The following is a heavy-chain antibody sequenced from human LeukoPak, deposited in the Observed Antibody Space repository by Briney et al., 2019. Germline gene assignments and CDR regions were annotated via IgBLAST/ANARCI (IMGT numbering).Heavy chain of an antibody. CDR1: GGSISSSSYY. J-gene: IGHJ4*02. V-gene: IGHV4-39*01. CDR3: ASTIGYSSSWYRDY. D-gene: IGHD6-13*01. CDR2: IYYSGST. Sequence: SETLSLTCTVSGGSISSSSYYWGWIRQPPGKGLEWIGSIYYSGSTYYNPSLKSRVTISVDTSKNQFSLKLSSVTAADTAAYYCASTIGYSSSWYRDYWGQGTLVTVSS.